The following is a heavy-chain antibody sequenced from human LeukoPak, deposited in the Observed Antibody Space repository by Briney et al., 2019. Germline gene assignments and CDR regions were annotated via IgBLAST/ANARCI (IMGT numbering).Heavy chain of an antibody. Sequence: KPSETLSLTCTVSGGSISSYYWSWIRQPPGKGLEWIGYIYYSGNTKYNPSLKSRVTISVDTSKNQFSLKLSSVTAADTAVYYCARSHMFSSGWWEYYFDYWGQGTLVTVSS. CDR3: ARSHMFSSGWWEYYFDY. CDR2: IYYSGNT. CDR1: GGSISSYY. V-gene: IGHV4-59*01. J-gene: IGHJ4*02. D-gene: IGHD6-19*01.